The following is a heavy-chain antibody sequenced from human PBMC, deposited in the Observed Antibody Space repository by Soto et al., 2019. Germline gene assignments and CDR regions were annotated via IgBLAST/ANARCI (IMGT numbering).Heavy chain of an antibody. D-gene: IGHD3-3*01. Sequence: GGSLRLSCAASGFTFSSYAMSWVRQAPGKGLEWVSAISGSGGSTYYADSVKGRFTISRDNSKNTLYLQMNSLRAEDTAVYYCATGSHQDFWSGYFYYFDYWGQGTLVTVSS. J-gene: IGHJ4*02. CDR3: ATGSHQDFWSGYFYYFDY. V-gene: IGHV3-23*01. CDR1: GFTFSSYA. CDR2: ISGSGGST.